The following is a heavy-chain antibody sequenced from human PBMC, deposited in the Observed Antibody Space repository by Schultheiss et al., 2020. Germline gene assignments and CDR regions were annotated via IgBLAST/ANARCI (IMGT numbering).Heavy chain of an antibody. CDR1: GCSISSAYH. J-gene: IGHJ4*02. D-gene: IGHD3-22*01. Sequence: SETLSLTCAVSGCSISSAYHWGWIRQPPGKGLEWIGYIYYSGSTYYNPSLKSRVTISVDTSKNQFSLKLSSVTAADTAVYYCARDVTNYYDSSGTYWGQGTLVTFSS. CDR3: ARDVTNYYDSSGTY. CDR2: IYYSGST. V-gene: IGHV4-30-4*08.